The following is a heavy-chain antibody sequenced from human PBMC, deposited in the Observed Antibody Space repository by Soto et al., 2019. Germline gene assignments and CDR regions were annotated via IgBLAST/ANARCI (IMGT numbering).Heavy chain of an antibody. CDR3: AKDPNGDYIGAFDD. CDR1: GFAFSNYA. Sequence: EVQLLESGGDLVQPGGSLRLSCAASGFAFSNYAVTWVRQAQGKGLEWVSSISRSSNVMYYADSVKGRFIISRDNSKNTLYLQMNSLRAEDTARYYCAKDPNGDYIGAFDDWGQGTLVTVSS. CDR2: ISRSSNVM. V-gene: IGHV3-23*01. J-gene: IGHJ4*02. D-gene: IGHD4-17*01.